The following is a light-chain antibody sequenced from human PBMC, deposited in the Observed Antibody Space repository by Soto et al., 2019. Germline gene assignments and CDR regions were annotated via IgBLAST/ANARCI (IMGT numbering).Light chain of an antibody. CDR2: KAS. CDR1: QSISSW. J-gene: IGKJ1*01. V-gene: IGKV1-5*03. Sequence: DIQMTQSPSTLSASVGDRVTSTCRASQSISSWLAWYQQKPGKAPKLLIYKASSLESGVPSRFSGSGSGTEFTLTISSLQPDDFATYYCQQYNSYSWTFGQGNKVDI. CDR3: QQYNSYSWT.